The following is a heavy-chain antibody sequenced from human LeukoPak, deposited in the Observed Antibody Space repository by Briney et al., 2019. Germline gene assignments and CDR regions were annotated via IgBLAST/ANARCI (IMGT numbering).Heavy chain of an antibody. CDR1: GFTFSSNY. V-gene: IGHV3-53*01. CDR3: AREYCGTTTCFTPW. Sequence: PGGSLRLSCAASGFTFSSNYMSWVRQAPGKGLEWVSVIYTDGTTYYADSVKGRFTISRDNSQNTLYLQMNSLRTEDTAIYYCAREYCGTTTCFTPWWGQGTLVTVSS. J-gene: IGHJ4*02. D-gene: IGHD2-2*02. CDR2: IYTDGTT.